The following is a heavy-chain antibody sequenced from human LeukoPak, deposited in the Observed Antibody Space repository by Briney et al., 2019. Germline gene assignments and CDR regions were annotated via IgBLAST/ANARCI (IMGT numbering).Heavy chain of an antibody. CDR3: ARQPPYYYDSSGYYYNYFDY. CDR1: GGSFSGYY. J-gene: IGHJ4*02. CDR2: INHSGST. Sequence: PSETLSLTCAVYGGSFSGYYWSWIRQPPGKGLEWIGEINHSGSTNYNPSLKSRVTISVDTSKNQFSLKLSSVTAADTAVYYCARQPPYYYDSSGYYYNYFDYWGQGTLVTVSS. D-gene: IGHD3-22*01. V-gene: IGHV4-34*01.